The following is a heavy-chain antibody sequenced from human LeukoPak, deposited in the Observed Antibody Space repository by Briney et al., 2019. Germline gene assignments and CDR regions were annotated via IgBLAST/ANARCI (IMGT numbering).Heavy chain of an antibody. D-gene: IGHD1-1*01. CDR2: VSYRGRT. J-gene: IGHJ4*02. CDR1: GASISNYY. V-gene: IGHV4-59*08. CDR3: ARHERGAENLDY. Sequence: PSESLSLTCAVSGASISNYYSSWMPDPPGKGLECIGYVSYRGRTNHNPSLKSRVPISADTPKNQFSLKLTSVTAADTAVYYCARHERGAENLDYWGQGTLVTVSS.